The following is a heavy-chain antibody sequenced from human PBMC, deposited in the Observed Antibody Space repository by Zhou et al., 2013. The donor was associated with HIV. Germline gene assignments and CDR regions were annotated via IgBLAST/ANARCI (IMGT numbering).Heavy chain of an antibody. CDR2: INPSAGST. D-gene: IGHD3-22*01. J-gene: IGHJ3*02. V-gene: IGHV1-46*01. CDR3: ARGAAIKMIVVIVPGAFDM. CDR1: GYTFTSYY. Sequence: QVQGLVQSGADVKKPGASVKISCKASGYTFTSYYMHWVRQAPGQGLEWMGMINPSAGSTHYSQKFEHRVTMTRDTSTNTVYMELSSLRSEDTALYFCARGAAIKMIVVIVPGAFDMWGQGTLVTVSS.